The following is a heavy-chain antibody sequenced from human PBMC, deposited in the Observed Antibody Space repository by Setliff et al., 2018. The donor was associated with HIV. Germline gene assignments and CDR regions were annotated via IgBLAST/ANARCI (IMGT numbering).Heavy chain of an antibody. CDR3: ATDRILGYCSSTSCSNAFDI. D-gene: IGHD2-2*01. Sequence: ASVKVSCKVSGYTLTELSMHWVRQAPGIGLEWMGGFDPEDGETIYAQKFQGRVTMTEDTSTDTAYMELSSLRSEDTAVYYCATDRILGYCSSTSCSNAFDIWGQGTMVTVSS. J-gene: IGHJ3*02. CDR1: GYTLTELS. V-gene: IGHV1-24*01. CDR2: FDPEDGET.